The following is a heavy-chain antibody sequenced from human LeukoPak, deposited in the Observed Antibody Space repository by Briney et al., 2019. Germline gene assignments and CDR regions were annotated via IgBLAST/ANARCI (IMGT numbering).Heavy chain of an antibody. V-gene: IGHV3-21*01. D-gene: IGHD5-24*01. CDR1: GFTFSESW. CDR2: FGTRSSSI. Sequence: GGSLRLSCVASGFTFSESWMTWVRQAPGKGLEWVSSFGTRSSSIYYADSVKGRFTISRDNARNSLYLQMNSLKAEDTAVYYCARERDEGFDYWGQGTLVTVSS. J-gene: IGHJ4*02. CDR3: ARERDEGFDY.